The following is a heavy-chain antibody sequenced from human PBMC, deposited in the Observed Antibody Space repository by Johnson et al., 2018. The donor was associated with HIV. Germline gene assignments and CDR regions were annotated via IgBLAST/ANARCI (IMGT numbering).Heavy chain of an antibody. CDR3: ARGRNYYDRVAFDI. CDR2: ISSGSTTI. D-gene: IGHD3-22*01. J-gene: IGHJ3*02. CDR1: GFTFSAYT. V-gene: IGHV3-48*01. Sequence: EVQLVESGGGLVQPGGSLRLSCAASGFTFSAYTMNWVRQAPWKGLEWVSYISSGSTTIFYADSVKGRFTISRDNAKMSLYLQMNNLSAEDTAVYYCARGRNYYDRVAFDIWGQGALVTVSS.